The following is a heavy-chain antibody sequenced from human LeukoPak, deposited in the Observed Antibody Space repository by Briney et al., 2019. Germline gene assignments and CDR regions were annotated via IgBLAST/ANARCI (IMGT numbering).Heavy chain of an antibody. D-gene: IGHD5-18*01. CDR1: GGSISTHY. CDR3: ATIKRGSIFGYFDF. CDR2: VLDSERT. V-gene: IGHV4-59*11. Sequence: SETLSLTCTVSGGSISTHYWSWIRQPPGKGLEWIGYVLDSERTKDNPSLKSRATLSADTSKNQFPLRLTSVTAADSAVYYCATIKRGSIFGYFDFWGQGVLVTVSS. J-gene: IGHJ4*02.